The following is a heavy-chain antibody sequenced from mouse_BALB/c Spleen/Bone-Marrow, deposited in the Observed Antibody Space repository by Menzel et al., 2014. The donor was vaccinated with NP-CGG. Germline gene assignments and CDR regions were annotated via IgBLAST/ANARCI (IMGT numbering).Heavy chain of an antibody. Sequence: VNVVESGAELVRPGTSVKVSCKASGYAFTNYLIEWVKQRPGQGLEWIGVINPGSGGTNYNEKFKGKATLTADKSSSTAYMQLSSLTSDDSAVYFCARWDYAMDYWGQGTSVTVSP. CDR2: INPGSGGT. J-gene: IGHJ4*01. V-gene: IGHV1-54*01. CDR3: ARWDYAMDY. CDR1: GYAFTNYL.